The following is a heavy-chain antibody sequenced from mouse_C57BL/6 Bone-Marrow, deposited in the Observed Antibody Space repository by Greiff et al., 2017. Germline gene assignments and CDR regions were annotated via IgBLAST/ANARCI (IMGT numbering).Heavy chain of an antibody. V-gene: IGHV5-4*01. CDR3: ARDWDGYYGFYFDY. CDR1: GFTFSSYA. CDR2: ISDGGSYT. Sequence: EVMLVESGGGLVKPGGSLKLSCAASGFTFSSYAMSWVRQTPEKRLEWVATISDGGSYTYDPDNVKGRFTISRDNAKNNLYLQMSHLKSEDTAMYYCARDWDGYYGFYFDYWGQGTTLTVSS. J-gene: IGHJ2*01. D-gene: IGHD2-3*01.